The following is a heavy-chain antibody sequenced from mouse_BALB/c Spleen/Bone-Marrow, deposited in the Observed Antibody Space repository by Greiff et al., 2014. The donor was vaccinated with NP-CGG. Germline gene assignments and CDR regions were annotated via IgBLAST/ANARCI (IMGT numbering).Heavy chain of an antibody. J-gene: IGHJ1*01. Sequence: VHVKQSGAELVKPGASVKLSCTASGFNIKDTYMHWVKQRPERGLEWIGRIDPANGNTKYDPKFQGKATITADTSSNTAYLQLSSLTSEDTAVYYCARGGTTATWYFDVWGAGTTVTVSS. D-gene: IGHD1-2*01. V-gene: IGHV14-3*02. CDR1: GFNIKDTY. CDR3: ARGGTTATWYFDV. CDR2: IDPANGNT.